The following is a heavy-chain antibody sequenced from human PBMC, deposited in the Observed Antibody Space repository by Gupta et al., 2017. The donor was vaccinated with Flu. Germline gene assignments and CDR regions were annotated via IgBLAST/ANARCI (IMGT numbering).Heavy chain of an antibody. J-gene: IGHJ4*02. Sequence: QAQLVQSGAEVKKPGASVKVSCKASGYTFTDYYIQWVRQAPGQGLEYMGWIYPYTGATNYAQKFRDRLTMTRDTSITTVYMELSGLESDDTAIYYCARQPPYIGREWYYFDYWGQGTLVSVSP. CDR1: GYTFTDYY. CDR3: ARQPPYIGREWYYFDY. D-gene: IGHD2-8*01. V-gene: IGHV1-2*02. CDR2: IYPYTGAT.